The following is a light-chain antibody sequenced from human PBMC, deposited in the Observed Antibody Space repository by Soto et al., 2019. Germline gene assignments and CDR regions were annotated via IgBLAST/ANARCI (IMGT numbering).Light chain of an antibody. CDR3: QQYNVWPLT. CDR2: VAS. CDR1: QSVSSN. Sequence: EIVMTQSPATLSVSPGERATLSCRASQSVSSNLAWYRQKPGQTPKLLIYVASTRATGIPARFSGSGSGTEFTLTISSLQSEDFAVYYWQQYNVWPLTFGGGTKVEFK. J-gene: IGKJ4*01. V-gene: IGKV3-15*01.